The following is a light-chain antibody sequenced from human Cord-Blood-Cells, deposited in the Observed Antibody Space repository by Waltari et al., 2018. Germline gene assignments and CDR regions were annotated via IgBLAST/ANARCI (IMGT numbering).Light chain of an antibody. CDR2: AAP. J-gene: IGKJ4*01. Sequence: IQITQSPSSLSAPVGDRVTITCRSSQSISSYLNWYQQKPGKAPKLLIYAAPSLQSGVPSRFSGSGSGTDFTLTISSLQPEDFATYYCQQSYSTHLTFGGGTKVEIK. CDR1: QSISSY. V-gene: IGKV1-39*01. CDR3: QQSYSTHLT.